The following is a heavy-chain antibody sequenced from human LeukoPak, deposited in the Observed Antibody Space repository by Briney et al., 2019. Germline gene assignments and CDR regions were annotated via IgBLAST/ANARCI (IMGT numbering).Heavy chain of an antibody. CDR1: VYTFTSYD. Sequence: ASVKVSCKASVYTFTSYDINWVRQATGQGLEWMGWMNPNSGNTGYAQKFQGRVTITRNTSISTAYMELSSLRSEDTAVYYCARGRRWWELHEAFDIWGQGTMVTVSS. CDR3: ARGRRWWELHEAFDI. J-gene: IGHJ3*02. V-gene: IGHV1-8*03. D-gene: IGHD1-26*01. CDR2: MNPNSGNT.